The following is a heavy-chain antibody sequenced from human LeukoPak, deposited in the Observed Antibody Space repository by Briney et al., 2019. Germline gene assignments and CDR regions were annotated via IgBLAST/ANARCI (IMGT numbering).Heavy chain of an antibody. CDR3: ARDTTVTTYFWFDP. V-gene: IGHV1-8*03. CDR2: MNPNSGNT. Sequence: ASVKVSCKASGYTFTSYDINWVRQATGQGLEWMGWMNPNSGNTGYAQKFQGRVTITRNTSISTAYMELSRLRSDDTAVYYCARDTTVTTYFWFDPWGQGTLVTVSS. D-gene: IGHD4-17*01. CDR1: GYTFTSYD. J-gene: IGHJ5*02.